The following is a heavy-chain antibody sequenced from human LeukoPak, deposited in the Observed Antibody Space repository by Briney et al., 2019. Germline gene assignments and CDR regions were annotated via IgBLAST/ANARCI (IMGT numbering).Heavy chain of an antibody. Sequence: ASVKVSCKVSGYTLTELSMHWVRQAPGKGLEWMGGFDPEDGETIYAQKFQGRVTMTEDTSTDTAYMELSSLRSEDTAVYYCATDAFRYYDILTGYYRNMDVWGKGTTVTVSS. D-gene: IGHD3-9*01. V-gene: IGHV1-24*01. CDR2: FDPEDGET. J-gene: IGHJ6*03. CDR3: ATDAFRYYDILTGYYRNMDV. CDR1: GYTLTELS.